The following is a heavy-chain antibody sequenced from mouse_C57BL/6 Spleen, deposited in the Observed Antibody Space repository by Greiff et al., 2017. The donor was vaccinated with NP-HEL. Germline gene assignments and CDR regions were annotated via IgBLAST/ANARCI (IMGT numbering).Heavy chain of an antibody. CDR2: INPNNGGT. J-gene: IGHJ1*03. D-gene: IGHD2-5*01. CDR1: GYTFTDYY. CDR3: ARGSNYVGYFDV. Sequence: EVQLQQSGPELVKPGASVKISCKASGYTFTDYYMNWVKQSHGKSLEWIGDINPNNGGTSYNQKFKGKATLTVDKSSSTAYMELRSLTSEDSAVYYCARGSNYVGYFDVWGTGTTVTVSS. V-gene: IGHV1-26*01.